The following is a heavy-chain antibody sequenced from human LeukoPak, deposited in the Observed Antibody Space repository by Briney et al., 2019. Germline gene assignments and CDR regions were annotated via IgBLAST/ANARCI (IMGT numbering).Heavy chain of an antibody. CDR2: ISSSSGYT. V-gene: IGHV3-21*01. CDR3: AREVAARPGYYFDL. CDR1: GFTFSNYP. Sequence: TGGSLRLSCAASGFTFSNYPMSWARQAPGKGLEWVSAISSSSGYTDYAASVKGRFTISRDSANNSLYLQMNSLSAEDTAVYFCAREVAARPGYYFDLWGQGTLVTVSS. D-gene: IGHD6-6*01. J-gene: IGHJ4*02.